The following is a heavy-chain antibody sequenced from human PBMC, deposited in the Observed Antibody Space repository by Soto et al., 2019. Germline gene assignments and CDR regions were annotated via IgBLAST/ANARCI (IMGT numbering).Heavy chain of an antibody. Sequence: PSETLSLTCTVSGGSISSSSYYWGWIRQPPGKGLEWIGSIYYSGSTYYNPSLKSRVTISVGTSKNQFSLKLSSVTAADTAVYYCARLAVAGANYFDYWGQGTLVTVSS. D-gene: IGHD6-19*01. CDR1: GGSISSSSYY. CDR2: IYYSGST. CDR3: ARLAVAGANYFDY. V-gene: IGHV4-39*01. J-gene: IGHJ4*02.